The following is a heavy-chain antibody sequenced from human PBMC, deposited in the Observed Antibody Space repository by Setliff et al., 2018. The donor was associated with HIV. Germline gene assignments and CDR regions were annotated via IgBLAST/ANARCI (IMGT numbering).Heavy chain of an antibody. D-gene: IGHD3-22*01. CDR2: IIPILGTT. CDR3: ARDSSGVLSLRYMDV. V-gene: IGHV1-69*13. CDR1: GVTFSTFA. J-gene: IGHJ6*03. Sequence: SVKVSCKASGVTFSTFAISWVRQAPGQGLEWMGGIIPILGTTKYAQKFQGRVTITADESTNTAYMELSSLRSEDTAVYYCARDSSGVLSLRYMDVWGKGTTVNVS.